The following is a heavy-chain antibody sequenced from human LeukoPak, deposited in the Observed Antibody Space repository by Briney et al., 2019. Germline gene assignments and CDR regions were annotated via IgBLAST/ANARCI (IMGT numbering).Heavy chain of an antibody. CDR3: ASGDYDYVWGSYRDVDY. CDR1: GGTFSSYA. D-gene: IGHD3-16*02. J-gene: IGHJ4*02. CDR2: IIPIFGTA. V-gene: IGHV1-69*06. Sequence: ASVKVSCKASGGTFSSYATSWVRQAPGQGLEWMGGIIPIFGTANYAQKFQGRVTITADKSTSTAYMELSSLRSEDTAVYYCASGDYDYVWGSYRDVDYWGQGTLVTVSS.